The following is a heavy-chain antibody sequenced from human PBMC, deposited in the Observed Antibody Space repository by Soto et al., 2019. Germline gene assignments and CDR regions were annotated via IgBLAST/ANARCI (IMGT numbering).Heavy chain of an antibody. V-gene: IGHV4-31*03. Sequence: TLSLTCTVSGGSISSGGYYWSWIRQHPGKGLEWIGCIYYSGSTYYNPSLKSRVTISVDTSKNQFSLKLSSVTAADTAVYYCARGYCSGGSCYAHYYYYYMDVWGKGTTVTVSS. J-gene: IGHJ6*03. CDR1: GGSISSGGYY. CDR3: ARGYCSGGSCYAHYYYYYMDV. CDR2: IYYSGST. D-gene: IGHD2-15*01.